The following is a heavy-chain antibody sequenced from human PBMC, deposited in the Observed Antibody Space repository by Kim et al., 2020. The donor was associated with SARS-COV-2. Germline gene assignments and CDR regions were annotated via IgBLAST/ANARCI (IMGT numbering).Heavy chain of an antibody. V-gene: IGHV4-39*01. CDR2: T. D-gene: IGHD3-16*01. CDR3: ARHLRNWYFDL. J-gene: IGHJ2*01. Sequence: TYYNPSRKGRVTISVDTSKKQFALRLSSVTAADAAVHYCARHLRNWYFDLWGRGTLVTVSS.